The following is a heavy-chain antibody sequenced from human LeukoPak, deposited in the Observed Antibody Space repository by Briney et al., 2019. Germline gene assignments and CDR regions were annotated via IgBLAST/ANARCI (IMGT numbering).Heavy chain of an antibody. CDR3: ARSIAVAGNWFDP. V-gene: IGHV4-59*08. Sequence: PSETLSLTCTVSGGSINSYYWSWVRQPPGKGLEWIGYIYFSGSTNYNPSLKSRVTISIDTSKKQFSLKLSSVTAADTAVYYCARSIAVAGNWFDPWGQGTLVTVS. CDR2: IYFSGST. J-gene: IGHJ5*02. CDR1: GGSINSYY. D-gene: IGHD6-19*01.